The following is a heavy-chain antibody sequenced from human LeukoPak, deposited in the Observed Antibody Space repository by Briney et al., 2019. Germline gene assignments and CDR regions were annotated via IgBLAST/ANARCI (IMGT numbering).Heavy chain of an antibody. D-gene: IGHD3-10*01. CDR1: GDSVSSNSAA. J-gene: IGHJ3*02. V-gene: IGHV6-1*01. CDR3: ARGGSGGRAFDI. Sequence: SQTLSLTCAISGDSVSSNSAAWNWIRQSPSRGLECLGRTYYRSKWFNDYAVSVKSRIIIDPDTSKNQFSLRLNSVTPEDTAVYYCARGGSGGRAFDIWGQGTMVTVSS. CDR2: TYYRSKWFN.